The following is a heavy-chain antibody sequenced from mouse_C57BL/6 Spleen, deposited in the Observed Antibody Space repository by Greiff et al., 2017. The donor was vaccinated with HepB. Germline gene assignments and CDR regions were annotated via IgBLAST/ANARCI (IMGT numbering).Heavy chain of an antibody. CDR2: IDPSDSET. D-gene: IGHD1-1*01. Sequence: VQLQQSGAELVRPGSSVKLSCKASGYTFTSYWMHWVKQRPIQGLEWIGNIDPSDSETHYNQKFKDKATLTVDKSSSTAYMQLSSLTSEDSAVYYCARERVYGSSLDYWGQGTTLTVSS. J-gene: IGHJ2*01. V-gene: IGHV1-52*01. CDR3: ARERVYGSSLDY. CDR1: GYTFTSYW.